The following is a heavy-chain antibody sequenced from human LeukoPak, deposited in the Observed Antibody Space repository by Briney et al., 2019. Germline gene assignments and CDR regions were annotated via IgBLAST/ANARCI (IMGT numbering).Heavy chain of an antibody. J-gene: IGHJ4*02. CDR2: ISWSSGSI. D-gene: IGHD5/OR15-5a*01. CDR1: GLTFDDYA. V-gene: IGHV3-9*01. Sequence: PGGSLRLSCVASGLTFDDYAMHWVRQAPGKGLEWVSGISWSSGSIGFADSVKGRFTISRDNAKNSLYLQMNSLSAEDTALYYCAKDRGYSVYDLVSFDYWGQGTLVTVSS. CDR3: AKDRGYSVYDLVSFDY.